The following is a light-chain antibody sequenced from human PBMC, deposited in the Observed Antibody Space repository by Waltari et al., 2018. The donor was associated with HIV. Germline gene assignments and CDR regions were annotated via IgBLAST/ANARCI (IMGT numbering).Light chain of an antibody. Sequence: SVLTQPPSASGTPGQRVTISCSGRSSTIGSNTVNWYQQLPGTAPKLLIYSNNQRPSGVPDRFSGSKSGTSASLAISGLQSEDEADYYCAAWDGSLNGRVVFGGGTKLTVL. J-gene: IGLJ2*01. CDR1: SSTIGSNT. V-gene: IGLV1-44*01. CDR2: SNN. CDR3: AAWDGSLNGRVV.